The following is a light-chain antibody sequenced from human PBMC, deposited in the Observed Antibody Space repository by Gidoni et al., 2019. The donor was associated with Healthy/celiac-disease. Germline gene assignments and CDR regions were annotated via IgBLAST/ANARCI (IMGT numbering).Light chain of an antibody. CDR1: QSISSY. CDR3: QQSYSTTWT. V-gene: IGKV1-39*01. Sequence: DIQMTHPPSSLSASVGDRVTITCRARQSISSYLTWYQQKPGKAPKLLIYTASSVQSGVPSRFSGSGSGREITLTISSLQPEDIATYYCQQSYSTTWTFGQGTKVEIK. CDR2: TAS. J-gene: IGKJ1*01.